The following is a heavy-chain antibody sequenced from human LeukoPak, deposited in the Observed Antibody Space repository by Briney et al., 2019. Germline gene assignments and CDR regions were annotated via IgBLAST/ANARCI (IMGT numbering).Heavy chain of an antibody. J-gene: IGHJ5*02. Sequence: GGSPRLSCAASGFTFSTSAMSWVRQAPGKGLEWVSSISTSVGNTYYADSVKGRFTISRDNSNNTLYLQMNSLTAEDTALYYCTKRAEFGGFDPWGQGTLVTVSS. D-gene: IGHD3-10*01. V-gene: IGHV3-23*01. CDR2: ISTSVGNT. CDR1: GFTFSTSA. CDR3: TKRAEFGGFDP.